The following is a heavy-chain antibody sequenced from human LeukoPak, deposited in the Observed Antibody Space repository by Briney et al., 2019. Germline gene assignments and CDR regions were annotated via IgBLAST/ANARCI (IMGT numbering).Heavy chain of an antibody. CDR1: GYTFTGYY. CDR3: ARGTIGSYSSVHD. V-gene: IGHV1-2*02. CDR2: INPRSGGT. Sequence: ASVKVSCKASGYTFTGYYMHWVRQAPGQGLEWVGWINPRSGGTDYAQRLQGRVSMTTDTSIATAYMELSRLTSDDTAIYHCARGTIGSYSSVHDWGQGTLLIVSS. J-gene: IGHJ1*01. D-gene: IGHD1-26*01.